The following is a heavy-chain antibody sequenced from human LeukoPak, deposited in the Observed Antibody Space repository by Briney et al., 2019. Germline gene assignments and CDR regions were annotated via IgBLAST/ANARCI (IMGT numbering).Heavy chain of an antibody. CDR2: INSDGTTI. CDR3: ARAGYYRFDY. V-gene: IGHV3-74*01. Sequence: PGGSLSLSSAGYGFTFSTSWMHWVRQAPGQGLMWVSRINSDGTTIDYADSVKGRFTISRDNAKNTLYLQMNSLRDEDTAVYYCARAGYYRFDYWGQGTLVTVSS. D-gene: IGHD2/OR15-2a*01. CDR1: GFTFSTSW. J-gene: IGHJ4*02.